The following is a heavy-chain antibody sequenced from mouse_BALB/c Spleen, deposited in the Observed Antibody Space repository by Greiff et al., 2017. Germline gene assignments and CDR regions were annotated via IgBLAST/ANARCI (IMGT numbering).Heavy chain of an antibody. CDR1: GFTFSDYY. D-gene: IGHD1-1*01. V-gene: IGHV5-4*02. CDR2: ISDGGSYT. CDR3: ARARSSSWYFDV. J-gene: IGHJ1*01. Sequence: EVHLVESGGGLVKPGGSLKLSCAASGFTFSDYYMYWVRQTPEKRLEWVATISDGGSYTYYPDSVKGRFTISRDNAKNNLYLQMSSLKSEDTAMYYCARARSSSWYFDVWGAGTTVTVSS.